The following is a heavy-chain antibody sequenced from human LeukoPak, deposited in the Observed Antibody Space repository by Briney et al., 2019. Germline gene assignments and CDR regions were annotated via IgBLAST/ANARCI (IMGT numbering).Heavy chain of an antibody. J-gene: IGHJ4*02. CDR2: ILHDGGNK. CDR3: AGDTPPGGDYYFDY. Sequence: GGSLRLSCAASGFSFSTYGMHWVRQAPGKGREGVALILHDGGNKYYADSVKGRFTISRDNSKNTLYLQLNNLRAEDTGVYYCAGDTPPGGDYYFDYWGQGTLDTVSS. CDR1: GFSFSTYG. V-gene: IGHV3-33*01. D-gene: IGHD3-16*01.